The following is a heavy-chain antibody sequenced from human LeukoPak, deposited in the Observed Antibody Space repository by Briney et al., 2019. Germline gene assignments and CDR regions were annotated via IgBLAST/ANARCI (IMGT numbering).Heavy chain of an antibody. D-gene: IGHD5-24*01. Sequence: PGGSLRHSRSAPGFTSSSHAMHSGCPTPRDGLGYVSTINVDGGLTYSADSVRGRFTIARDNSENTLYLQMSTLRPEDTAVYHCLKGGWATIGPPKDWGPGTLVTVSS. V-gene: IGHV3-64D*08. CDR2: INVDGGLT. CDR3: LKGGWATIGPPKD. CDR1: GFTSSSHA. J-gene: IGHJ4*02.